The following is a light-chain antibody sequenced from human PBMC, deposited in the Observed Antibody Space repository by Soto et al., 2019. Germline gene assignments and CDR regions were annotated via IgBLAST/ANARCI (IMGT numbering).Light chain of an antibody. CDR2: KAS. Sequence: DIQMTQSPCTLSASVGDRVTITCRASQSINTWLAWYQQKPGKAPKLLIYKASSLESGVPSRFSGSGSGTEFTLTISSLLPEDFATYYCQQYNSYPLTFGGGTKVEIK. J-gene: IGKJ4*01. CDR3: QQYNSYPLT. CDR1: QSINTW. V-gene: IGKV1-5*03.